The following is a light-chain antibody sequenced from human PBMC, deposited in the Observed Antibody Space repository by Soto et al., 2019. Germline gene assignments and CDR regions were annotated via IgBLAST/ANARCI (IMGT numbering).Light chain of an antibody. Sequence: QSVLTQPRSVSGSPGQSVTISYTGTSSDVGGYNYVSWYQKHPSKATKLMIYDVSKRPSGVPDRFSGSKSGNTASLTISGLQAEDEADYYCCSYAGSSYVFGTGTKVTVL. CDR3: CSYAGSSYV. CDR2: DVS. V-gene: IGLV2-11*01. CDR1: SSDVGGYNY. J-gene: IGLJ1*01.